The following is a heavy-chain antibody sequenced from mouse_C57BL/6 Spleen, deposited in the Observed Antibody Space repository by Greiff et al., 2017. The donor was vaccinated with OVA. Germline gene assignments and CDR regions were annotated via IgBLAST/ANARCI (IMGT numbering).Heavy chain of an antibody. D-gene: IGHD1-1*02. CDR1: GYAFSSSW. V-gene: IGHV1-82*01. Sequence: VQLQQSGPELVKPGASVKISCKASGYAFSSSWMNWVKQRPGKGLEWIGRIYPGDGDTNYNGKFKGKATLTADKSSSTAYMQLSSLTSEDSAVYCCARFGGNYFDYWGQGTTLTVSS. J-gene: IGHJ2*01. CDR3: ARFGGNYFDY. CDR2: IYPGDGDT.